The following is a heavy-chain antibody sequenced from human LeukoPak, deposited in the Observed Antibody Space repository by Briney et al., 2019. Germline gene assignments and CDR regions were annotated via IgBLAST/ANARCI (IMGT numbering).Heavy chain of an antibody. J-gene: IGHJ6*03. CDR2: MNPNSGNT. V-gene: IGHV1-8*03. CDR1: GYTFTSYD. CDR3: ARDTAPRYSQYYYYMDV. D-gene: IGHD1-14*01. Sequence: ASVKVSCKASGYTFTSYDINWVRQATGQGLEWMGWMNPNSGNTGYAQKFQGRVTITRNTSISTAYMELSSLRSEDTAVYYCARDTAPRYSQYYYYMDVWGKGTTVTVSS.